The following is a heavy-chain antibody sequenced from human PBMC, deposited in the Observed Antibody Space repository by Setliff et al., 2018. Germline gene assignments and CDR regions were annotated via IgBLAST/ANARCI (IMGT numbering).Heavy chain of an antibody. D-gene: IGHD3-3*01. Sequence: ASVKVSCKASGGTFSSYAISWVRQAPGQGLEWMGGIVPIFGTANYAQKFQGRVTITADESTSTAYMELSSLRSEDTAVYYCAREDGTYYNFWSGYSTTPYYGMDVWGQGTTVTVSS. CDR2: IVPIFGTA. V-gene: IGHV1-69*13. J-gene: IGHJ6*02. CDR1: GGTFSSYA. CDR3: AREDGTYYNFWSGYSTTPYYGMDV.